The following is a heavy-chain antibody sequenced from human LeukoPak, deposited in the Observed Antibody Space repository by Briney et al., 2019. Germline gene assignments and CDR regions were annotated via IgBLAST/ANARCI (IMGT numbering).Heavy chain of an antibody. CDR2: FGDRGDT. Sequence: GGSLRLSCEASGFTFSSSAMGWVRQAPGKGLEWVSTFGDRGDTYYAEPVKGRFTISRDSSKNTLYLRMNSLRAEGTAVYFYAKQQPGERYDFDYWGQGTLVTVSS. V-gene: IGHV3-23*01. J-gene: IGHJ4*02. D-gene: IGHD3-16*01. CDR1: GFTFSSSA. CDR3: AKQQPGERYDFDY.